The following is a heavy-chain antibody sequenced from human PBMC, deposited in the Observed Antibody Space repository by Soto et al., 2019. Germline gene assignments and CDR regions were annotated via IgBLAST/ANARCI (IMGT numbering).Heavy chain of an antibody. V-gene: IGHV3-74*01. Sequence: PGGSLRLSCAASGFTFSSYWMHWVRQAPGKGVVWVSRINGDGGSTNYADSVKGRFTISRDNAKNTVYLQVDSLRAEDTAVYYCARGLYLKYGQDYWDQGTLVTVSS. CDR3: ARGLYLKYGQDY. CDR2: INGDGGST. J-gene: IGHJ4*02. CDR1: GFTFSSYW. D-gene: IGHD2-2*01.